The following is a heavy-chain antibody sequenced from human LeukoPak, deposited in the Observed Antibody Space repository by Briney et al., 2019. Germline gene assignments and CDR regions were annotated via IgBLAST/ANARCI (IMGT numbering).Heavy chain of an antibody. CDR2: IIPIFGTA. J-gene: IGHJ4*02. CDR3: ASRYCSSTSCYSVFDY. CDR1: GGTFSSYA. Sequence: ASVKVSCKASGGTFSSYAISGVRQAPGQGLEWMGGIIPIFGTANYAQKFQGRVTITADESTSTAYMELSSLRSEDTAVYYCASRYCSSTSCYSVFDYWGQGTLVTVSS. D-gene: IGHD2-2*02. V-gene: IGHV1-69*13.